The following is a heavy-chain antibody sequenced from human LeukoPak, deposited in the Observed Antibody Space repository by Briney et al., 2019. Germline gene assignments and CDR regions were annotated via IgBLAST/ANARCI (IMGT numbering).Heavy chain of an antibody. J-gene: IGHJ4*02. CDR1: GFTFSSYG. V-gene: IGHV3-23*01. Sequence: GGSLRLSCAASGFTFSSYGMRWVRQAPGKGLEWVSAISGSGGSTYYADSVKGRFTISRDNSKNTLYLQMHSLRAEDTAVYYCAKGSLRVVPSATFDYWGQGTLVTVSS. CDR2: ISGSGGST. CDR3: AKGSLRVVPSATFDY. D-gene: IGHD2-2*01.